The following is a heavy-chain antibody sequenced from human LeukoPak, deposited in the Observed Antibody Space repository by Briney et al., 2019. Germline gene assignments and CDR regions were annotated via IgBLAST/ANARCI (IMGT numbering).Heavy chain of an antibody. CDR3: ATHPSPYYYYYMDV. J-gene: IGHJ6*03. Sequence: ASVKVSCKVSGYTLTELSMHWVRQAPGKGLEWMGGFDPEDGETIYAQRFQGRVTMTEDTSTDTAYMELSSLRSEDTAVYYCATHPSPYYYYYMDVWGKGTTVTVSS. CDR1: GYTLTELS. CDR2: FDPEDGET. V-gene: IGHV1-24*01.